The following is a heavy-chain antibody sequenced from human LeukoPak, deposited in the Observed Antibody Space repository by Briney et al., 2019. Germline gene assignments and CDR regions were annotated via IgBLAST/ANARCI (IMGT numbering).Heavy chain of an antibody. Sequence: SETLSLTCTVSGGSISSGGYYWSWIRQHPGKGLEWIGYIYYSGSTHYNPSLKSRVTISVDTSKNQFSLKLSSVTAADTAVYYCARDQDSSGGPDAFDIWGQGTMVTVSS. CDR2: IYYSGST. V-gene: IGHV4-31*03. J-gene: IGHJ3*02. CDR1: GGSISSGGYY. CDR3: ARDQDSSGGPDAFDI. D-gene: IGHD3-22*01.